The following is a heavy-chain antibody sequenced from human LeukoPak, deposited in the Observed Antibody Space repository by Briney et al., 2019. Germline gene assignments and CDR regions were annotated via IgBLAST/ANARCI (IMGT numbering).Heavy chain of an antibody. CDR2: IYTSGST. D-gene: IGHD2-2*01. CDR1: GGSISSYY. J-gene: IGHJ3*02. Sequence: PSETLSLTCTVSGGSISSYYWRWIRQPAGKGLESIGRIYTSGSTNYNPSLKSRVTMSVDTSKNQFSLKLSSVTAADTAVYYCARVSGYCSSTSCPPEFDIWGQGTMVTVSS. V-gene: IGHV4-4*07. CDR3: ARVSGYCSSTSCPPEFDI.